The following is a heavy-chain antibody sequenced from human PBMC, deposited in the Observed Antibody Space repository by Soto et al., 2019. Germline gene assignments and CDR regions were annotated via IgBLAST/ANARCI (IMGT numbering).Heavy chain of an antibody. CDR1: GGSISSYY. CDR2: IYYSGST. V-gene: IGHV4-59*01. Sequence: SETLSLTCTVSGGSISSYYWSWIRQPPGKGLEWIGYIYYSGSTNYNPSLKSRVTISVDTSKNQFSLKLSSVTAADTAVYYCARAHRGGIAAAVDYWGQGTLVTVSS. D-gene: IGHD6-13*01. CDR3: ARAHRGGIAAAVDY. J-gene: IGHJ4*02.